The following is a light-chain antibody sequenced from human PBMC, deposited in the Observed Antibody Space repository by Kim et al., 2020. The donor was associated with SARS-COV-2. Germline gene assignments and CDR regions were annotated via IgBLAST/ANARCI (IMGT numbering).Light chain of an antibody. V-gene: IGLV4-60*03. CDR3: ETWDSNTNWV. J-gene: IGLJ3*02. CDR1: SGHSSYI. Sequence: QPVLTQSSSASASLGSSVKLTCTLSSGHSSYIIAWHQQQPGKAPRYLMKLEGSGSYNKGSGVPDRFSGSSSGADRYLTISNRQSEDEAGYYCETWDSNTNWVFGGGTQLTV. CDR2: LEGSGSY.